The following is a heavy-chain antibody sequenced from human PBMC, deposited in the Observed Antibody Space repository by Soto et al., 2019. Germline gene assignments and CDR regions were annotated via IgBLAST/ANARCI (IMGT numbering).Heavy chain of an antibody. V-gene: IGHV3-48*02. Sequence: EVQLVESGGGLLQPGGSLRLSCAASGFTFSSYNMNWVRQAPGKGLEWVSYISSDSSTIYYADSVKGRFIISRDNAKNSLCLQMNSLRDEDTAVYYCAAGGSRSSWYGDYWGQGTLVTVSS. CDR1: GFTFSSYN. CDR2: ISSDSSTI. D-gene: IGHD6-13*01. CDR3: AAGGSRSSWYGDY. J-gene: IGHJ4*02.